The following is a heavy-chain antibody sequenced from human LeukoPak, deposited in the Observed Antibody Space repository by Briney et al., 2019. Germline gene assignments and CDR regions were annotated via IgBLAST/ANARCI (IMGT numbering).Heavy chain of an antibody. CDR3: AREAHYYDSSGYYDY. CDR1: GGSISSYY. D-gene: IGHD3-22*01. V-gene: IGHV4-59*01. J-gene: IGHJ4*02. Sequence: SETLSLTCTVSGGSISSYYWSWIRQPPGKGLEWIGYIYYSGSTNYNPSLKSRVTISVDTSKHQFSLKLSSVTAADTAVYYCAREAHYYDSSGYYDYWGQGTLVTVSS. CDR2: IYYSGST.